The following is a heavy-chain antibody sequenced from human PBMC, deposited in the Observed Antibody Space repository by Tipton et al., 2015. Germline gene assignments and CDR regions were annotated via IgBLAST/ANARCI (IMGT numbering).Heavy chain of an antibody. D-gene: IGHD3-9*01. CDR3: ACQDYDILTRDYQTVDY. CDR2: IYYIGST. V-gene: IGHV4-61*01. Sequence: GLVKPSETLSLTCAVSGGSVSSPSYYWSWIRQPPGKGLEWIGYIYYIGSTNYNPSLKGRLTMSIDTSKSQFSLKLTSVTAADTAMYYCACQDYDILTRDYQTVDYWGQGTLVTVSS. CDR1: GGSVSSPSYY. J-gene: IGHJ4*02.